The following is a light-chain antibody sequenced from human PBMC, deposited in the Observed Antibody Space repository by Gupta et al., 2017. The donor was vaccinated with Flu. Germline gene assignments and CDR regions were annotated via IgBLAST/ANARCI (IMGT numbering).Light chain of an antibody. CDR3: SSYRDTNTPNWV. CDR2: EVS. V-gene: IGLV2-14*03. Sequence: QSALTQPASVSGSPGQSITISRTGTSSDIGGYNYVSWYQQYPGKVPKLIIYEVSNRPSRVSDRFSGSKSGNTASLTISGLQADDEADYYCSSYRDTNTPNWVFGGGTKVTVL. J-gene: IGLJ3*02. CDR1: SSDIGGYNY.